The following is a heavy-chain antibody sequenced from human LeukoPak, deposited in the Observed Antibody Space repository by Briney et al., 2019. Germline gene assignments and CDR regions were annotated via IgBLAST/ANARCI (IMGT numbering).Heavy chain of an antibody. CDR2: IKQDGSEK. J-gene: IGHJ3*02. CDR3: ARGNWNDRAFDI. V-gene: IGHV3-7*04. CDR1: GLTFSGYW. D-gene: IGHD1-20*01. Sequence: PGGSLRLSCAASGLTFSGYWMSWVRQAPGKGLEWVANIKQDGSEKYYVDSVKGRFTISRDNAKNSLYLQMNSLRVEDTAVYYCARGNWNDRAFDIWGQGTMVIVSS.